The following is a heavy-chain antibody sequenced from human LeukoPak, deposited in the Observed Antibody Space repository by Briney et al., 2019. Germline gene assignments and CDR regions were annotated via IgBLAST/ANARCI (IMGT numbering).Heavy chain of an antibody. Sequence: PGGSLRLSCAASGFAFSSYRMNWVRQAPGKGLEWVSSISSNGDYIYYTDSVKGRFTMSRDNAKNTLYLQMNSLRAEDTAVYYCARDRLHYDSLTGYPADWGQGTLVTVSS. D-gene: IGHD3-9*01. CDR3: ARDRLHYDSLTGYPAD. J-gene: IGHJ4*02. V-gene: IGHV3-21*01. CDR1: GFAFSSYR. CDR2: ISSNGDYI.